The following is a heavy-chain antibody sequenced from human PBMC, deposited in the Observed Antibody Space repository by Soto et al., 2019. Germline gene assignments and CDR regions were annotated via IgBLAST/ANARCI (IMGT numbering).Heavy chain of an antibody. Sequence: PGGSLIVSWAASGFTFRSYAMCWFRQAPRKGLEWLSCLGGSGDSTYYADSVKGRFTISRDNSKNTLYLQMNSLRADDTAVYYCARDMSGGNYNYYYGMDVWGQGTTVTAP. CDR1: GFTFRSYA. J-gene: IGHJ6*02. CDR3: ARDMSGGNYNYYYGMDV. V-gene: IGHV3-23*01. CDR2: LGGSGDST. D-gene: IGHD1-26*01.